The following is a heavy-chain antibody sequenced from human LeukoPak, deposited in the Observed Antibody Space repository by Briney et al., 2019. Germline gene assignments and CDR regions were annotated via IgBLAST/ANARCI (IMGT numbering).Heavy chain of an antibody. CDR2: IYYSGST. CDR3: ARHPPADYYDSSGYIRDYFDY. J-gene: IGHJ4*02. CDR1: GGSISSSGYY. V-gene: IGHV4-39*01. Sequence: SETLSLTCTVSGGSISSSGYYWGWIRQPPGKGLEWIASIYYSGSTYYNPSLKSRVTISVDTSKNQFSLKLSSVTAADTAVYYCARHPPADYYDSSGYIRDYFDYWGQGTLVTVSP. D-gene: IGHD3-22*01.